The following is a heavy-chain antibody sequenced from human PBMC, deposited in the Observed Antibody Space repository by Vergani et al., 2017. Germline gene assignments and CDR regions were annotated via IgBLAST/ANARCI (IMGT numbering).Heavy chain of an antibody. V-gene: IGHV1-69*01. CDR2: MIPIFGTA. D-gene: IGHD6-6*01. CDR1: GGTFSSYA. CDR3: ERDGRYSSSRDYYYYYYMDV. J-gene: IGHJ6*03. Sequence: QVQLVQSGAEVKKPGSSVKVSCKASGGTFSSYAISWVRQAPGQGLEWMGGMIPIFGTANYAQKFQGRVTITADESTSTAYMELSSLRSEDTAVYYCERDGRYSSSRDYYYYYYMDVWGKGTTVTVSS.